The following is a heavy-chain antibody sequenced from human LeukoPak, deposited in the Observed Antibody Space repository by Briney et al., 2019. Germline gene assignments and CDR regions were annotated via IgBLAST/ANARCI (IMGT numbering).Heavy chain of an antibody. V-gene: IGHV4-59*01. J-gene: IGHJ4*02. CDR2: IFYSGST. CDR3: ARGPTRQYFDS. Sequence: PSETLSLTCTVSGGSINSYSWSWIRQPPGKGLEWIGYIFYSGSTNYNPSLQSRVTISVDTSRNQFSLNLSSVTAADTAVYYCARGPTRQYFDSWGRGTLVTVSS. CDR1: GGSINSYS. D-gene: IGHD6-6*01.